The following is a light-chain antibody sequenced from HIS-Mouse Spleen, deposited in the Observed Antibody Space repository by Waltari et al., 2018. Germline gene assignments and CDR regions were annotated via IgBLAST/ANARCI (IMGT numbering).Light chain of an antibody. CDR3: CSYAGSSTYV. CDR2: EGS. J-gene: IGLJ1*01. V-gene: IGLV2-23*01. Sequence: QSALTQPASVSGSPGQSITISCTGTSSDVGSYNLVSWYQQHPGKAPKLRIYEGSKGPSGVSNRFSGSKSGNTASLTISGLQAEDEADYYCCSYAGSSTYVVGTGTKVTVL. CDR1: SSDVGSYNL.